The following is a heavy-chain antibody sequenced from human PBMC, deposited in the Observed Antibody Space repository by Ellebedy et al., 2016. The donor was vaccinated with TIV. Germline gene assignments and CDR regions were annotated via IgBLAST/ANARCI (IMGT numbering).Heavy chain of an antibody. V-gene: IGHV1-18*04. CDR1: GYTFTSYG. J-gene: IGHJ5*02. D-gene: IGHD2-2*01. CDR3: ARYCNSTTCSNWFDP. Sequence: AASVKVSCKTSGYTFTSYGISWVRQAPGQGLEWMGWISAYNGNTNYAQMLQGRVTMTTDTFTSTAYMELRSLSSDDTAVYYCARYCNSTTCSNWFDPWGQGTLVTVSS. CDR2: ISAYNGNT.